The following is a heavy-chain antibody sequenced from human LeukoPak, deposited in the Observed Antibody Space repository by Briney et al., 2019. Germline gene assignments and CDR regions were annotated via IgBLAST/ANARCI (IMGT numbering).Heavy chain of an antibody. D-gene: IGHD3-16*01. CDR3: VGLGENY. J-gene: IGHJ4*02. Sequence: GRSLRLSWAASGFTFRRYGMSWARQASGKGLEGVANIKQDGSERYYVDSVKGRFTISRDNAQSSLYLQMNSLRAEDTAVYYCVGLGENYWGQGTLVTVSS. V-gene: IGHV3-7*02. CDR2: IKQDGSER. CDR1: GFTFRRYG.